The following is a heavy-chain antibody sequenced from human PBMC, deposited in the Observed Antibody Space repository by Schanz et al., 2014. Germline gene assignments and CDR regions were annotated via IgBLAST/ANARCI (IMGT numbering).Heavy chain of an antibody. CDR2: ISGSGGST. CDR1: GFTVSSNH. D-gene: IGHD2-15*01. J-gene: IGHJ4*02. CDR3: ARDRGYCSGGSCLTFDY. Sequence: EGQLAESGGGLVQPGGSLRLSCAVSGFTVSSNHMSWVRQAPGKGLEWVSGISGSGGSTYYADSVKGRFTISRDNSKTTLSLQMNTLRAEDTAVYYCARDRGYCSGGSCLTFDYWGQGTLVTVSS. V-gene: IGHV3-66*02.